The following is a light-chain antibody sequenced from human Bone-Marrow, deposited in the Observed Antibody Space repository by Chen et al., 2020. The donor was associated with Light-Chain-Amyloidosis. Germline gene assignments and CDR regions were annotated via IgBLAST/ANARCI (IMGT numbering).Light chain of an antibody. CDR3: SSFTSSSSYV. V-gene: IGLV2-14*01. Sequence: QSALTQPASVSRSPAQSLTISCTGTSGDVGTYNYVSWYQQHPGKAPKVMIYAVSNRPSGVSNRFSGSKSGNTASLTISGLQAEDEADYYCSSFTSSSSYVFGPGTKVTVL. CDR1: SGDVGTYNY. J-gene: IGLJ1*01. CDR2: AVS.